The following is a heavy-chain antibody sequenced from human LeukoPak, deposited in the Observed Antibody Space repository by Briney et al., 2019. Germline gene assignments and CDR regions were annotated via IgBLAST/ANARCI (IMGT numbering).Heavy chain of an antibody. J-gene: IGHJ4*02. Sequence: PGRSLRLSCAASEFTFSTYGIYCVRPAPGKRLECVAVISYDGSYKFYADSVKGRFTISRDNSKSTLYLQMNSLRAEDTAVYYCAKDRYSGLNTIDYWGQGTLVTVSS. CDR3: AKDRYSGLNTIDY. CDR1: EFTFSTYG. D-gene: IGHD6-13*01. V-gene: IGHV3-30*18. CDR2: ISYDGSYK.